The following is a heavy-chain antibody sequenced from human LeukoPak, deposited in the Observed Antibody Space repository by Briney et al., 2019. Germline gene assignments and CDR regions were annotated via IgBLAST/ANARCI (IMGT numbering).Heavy chain of an antibody. J-gene: IGHJ6*03. D-gene: IGHD1-14*01. CDR1: GGTFSSYA. CDR3: ARPHARHPDSADYYMDV. Sequence: ASVKVSCKASGGTFSSYAISWVRQSPGQGLEWTGGVIPIFGTANYAQKFQGRVTITADESTSTAYMELSSLRAEDTAVYYCARPHARHPDSADYYMDVWGKGTTVTVSS. CDR2: VIPIFGTA. V-gene: IGHV1-69*13.